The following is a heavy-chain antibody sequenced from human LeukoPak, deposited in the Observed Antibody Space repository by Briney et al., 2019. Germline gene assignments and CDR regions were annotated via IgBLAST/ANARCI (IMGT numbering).Heavy chain of an antibody. CDR3: ARSRKEMATIPYFDY. CDR2: IYYSGST. Sequence: SETLSLTCTVSGGSISSSSYYWSWIRQPPGKGLEWIGYIYYSGSTNYNPSLKSRVTISVDTSKNQYSLKLSSVTAADTAVYYCARSRKEMATIPYFDYWGQGTLVTVSS. V-gene: IGHV4-61*01. CDR1: GGSISSSSYY. D-gene: IGHD5-24*01. J-gene: IGHJ4*02.